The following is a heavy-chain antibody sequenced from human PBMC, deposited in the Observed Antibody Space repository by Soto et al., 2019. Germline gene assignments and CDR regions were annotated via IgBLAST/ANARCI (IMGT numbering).Heavy chain of an antibody. Sequence: SETLSLTCTVSGASVNTGYWSWIRQPPGKGLEWIGFMYFAGSFNYNPSLSSRVTISVETSKNQFSMTLTSVTAADTAVYYCARSYYDSTGFAVDPWGQGILVTVSS. D-gene: IGHD3-22*01. V-gene: IGHV4-59*02. CDR2: MYFAGSF. CDR1: GASVNTGY. J-gene: IGHJ5*02. CDR3: ARSYYDSTGFAVDP.